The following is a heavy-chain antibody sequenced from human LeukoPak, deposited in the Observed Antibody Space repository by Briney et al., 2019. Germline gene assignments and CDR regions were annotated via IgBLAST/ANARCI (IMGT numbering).Heavy chain of an antibody. CDR2: INHSGST. V-gene: IGHV4-34*01. Sequence: PSETLSLTCAVYGGSFSGYYWSWIRQPPGKGLEWIGEINHSGSTNYNPSLKSRVTISVDTSKNQFSLKLSSVTAADTAVYYCVRGKTVTNYYDYWGQGTLVTVSS. CDR3: VRGKTVTNYYDY. J-gene: IGHJ4*02. CDR1: GGSFSGYY. D-gene: IGHD4-11*01.